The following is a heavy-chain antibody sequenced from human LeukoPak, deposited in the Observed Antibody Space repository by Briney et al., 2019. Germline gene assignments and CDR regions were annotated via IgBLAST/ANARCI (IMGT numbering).Heavy chain of an antibody. V-gene: IGHV1-18*04. Sequence: ASVKVSCKASGYTFTGYYMHWVRQAPGQGLEWMGWINPNNGNTNYAQKLQGRVTMTTDTSTSTAYMELRSLRSDDTAVYYCARKTDYCGGDCYQDYWGQGTLVTVSS. CDR3: ARKTDYCGGDCYQDY. J-gene: IGHJ4*02. CDR1: GYTFTGYY. D-gene: IGHD2-21*02. CDR2: INPNNGNT.